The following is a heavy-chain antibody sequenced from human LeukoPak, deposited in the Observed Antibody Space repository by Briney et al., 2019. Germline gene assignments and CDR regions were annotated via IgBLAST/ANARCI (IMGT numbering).Heavy chain of an antibody. CDR1: NGSISSSDYY. V-gene: IGHV4-39*01. Sequence: SETLSLTCTVSNGSISSSDYYWGWIRQPPGKGLEWIGSIYYSGSTYYNPSLKSRLTISVDTSKNQFSLKLSSVTAADTAVYYCARKYYYDSSGPIDYWGQGTLVTVSS. D-gene: IGHD3-22*01. CDR2: IYYSGST. J-gene: IGHJ4*02. CDR3: ARKYYYDSSGPIDY.